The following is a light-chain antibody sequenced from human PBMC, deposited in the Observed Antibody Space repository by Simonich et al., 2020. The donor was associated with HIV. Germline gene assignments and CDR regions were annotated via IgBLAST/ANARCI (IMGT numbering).Light chain of an antibody. CDR3: QQYYSTPLT. CDR2: CAS. CDR1: QSVLSSSNNKNY. Sequence: DIVMTQSPDSLAVSLGERATINCKSSQSVLSSSNNKNYLACYQQKPGHPPNLLIYCASTRESGVPDRFSGSGSGTDFTLIISSLQAEDVAVYYCQQYYSTPLTFGGGTKVEIK. V-gene: IGKV4-1*01. J-gene: IGKJ4*01.